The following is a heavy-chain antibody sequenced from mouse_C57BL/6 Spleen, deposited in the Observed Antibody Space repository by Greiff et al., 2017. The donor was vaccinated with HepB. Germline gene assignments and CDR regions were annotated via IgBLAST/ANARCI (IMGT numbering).Heavy chain of an antibody. CDR3: ARGGGIYYDYDGFAY. Sequence: DVQLQESGPGLVKPSQSLSLTCSVTGYSITSGYYWNWIRQFPGNKLEWMGYISYDGSNNYNPSLKNRISITRDTSKNQFFLKLNSVTTEDTATYYCARGGGIYYDYDGFAYWGQGTLVTVSA. J-gene: IGHJ3*01. V-gene: IGHV3-6*01. CDR2: ISYDGSN. D-gene: IGHD2-4*01. CDR1: GYSITSGYY.